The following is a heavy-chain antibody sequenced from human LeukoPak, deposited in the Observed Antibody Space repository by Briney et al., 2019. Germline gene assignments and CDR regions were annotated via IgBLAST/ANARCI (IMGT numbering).Heavy chain of an antibody. J-gene: IGHJ6*03. V-gene: IGHV3-30*02. D-gene: IGHD3-16*01. Sequence: GGSLRLSRAASGFTFSSYGMHWVRQAPGKGLEWVAFIRYDGSNKYYADSVKGRFTISRDNSKNTLYLQMNSLRAEDTAVYYCAKDYAVGYYYYYYYMDVWGKGTTVTVSS. CDR3: AKDYAVGYYYYYYYMDV. CDR2: IRYDGSNK. CDR1: GFTFSSYG.